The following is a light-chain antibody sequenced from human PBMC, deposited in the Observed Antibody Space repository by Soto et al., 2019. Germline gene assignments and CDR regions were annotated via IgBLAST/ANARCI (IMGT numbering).Light chain of an antibody. CDR1: QSLLYSNGNNY. V-gene: IGKV2-28*01. Sequence: DIVMTQSPLSLSVTPGEPASISCRSSQSLLYSNGNNYLDWYLQKPGQSPHLLVYLGSNRASGVPDRFSGSGSGTDFTLKISRVEAEDVGVYYCMQGINTPLTFGGGTKVEIK. CDR3: MQGINTPLT. J-gene: IGKJ4*01. CDR2: LGS.